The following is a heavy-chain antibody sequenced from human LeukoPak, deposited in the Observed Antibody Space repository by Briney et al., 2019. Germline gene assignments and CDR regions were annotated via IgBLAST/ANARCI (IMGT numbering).Heavy chain of an antibody. CDR3: VRGSSGLRYFDY. Sequence: SETLSLTCSVSGSSISSGYYWGWIRQPPGRGLEWIGTIYHSGSTFYNPSLMSRVTISVDSSKNQFSLKLSSVTAADTALYYCVRGSSGLRYFDYWGQGALVTVFS. CDR1: GSSISSGYY. J-gene: IGHJ4*02. V-gene: IGHV4-38-2*02. CDR2: IYHSGST. D-gene: IGHD3-22*01.